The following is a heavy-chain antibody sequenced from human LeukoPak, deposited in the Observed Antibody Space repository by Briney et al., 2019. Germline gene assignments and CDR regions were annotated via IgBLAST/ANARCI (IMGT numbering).Heavy chain of an antibody. D-gene: IGHD3-10*01. CDR3: AKFEGTQADY. V-gene: IGHV3-30*02. CDR2: IRYDGSNK. CDR1: GFTFSSYG. Sequence: GGSLRLSCAASGFTFSSYGMHWVRQAPGKGLEWVAFIRYDGSNKYYADSVKGRFTISRDNSKNTLYLQMNSLRAEDTAVYYCAKFEGTQADYGGRGTLVTVPP. J-gene: IGHJ4*02.